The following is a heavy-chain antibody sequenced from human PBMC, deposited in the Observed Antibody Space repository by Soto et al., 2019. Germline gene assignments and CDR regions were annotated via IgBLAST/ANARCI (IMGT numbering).Heavy chain of an antibody. D-gene: IGHD2-2*02. Sequence: SPTLSLTCAISGDSVSSNSAAWNWIRQPPSRGLEWLGRTYYRSKWYNDYAVSVKSRITINPDTSKNQFSLQLNSVTPEVTAVYYCARGYCSSTSCYTSASEIRGQGTLVTVSS. CDR1: GDSVSSNSAA. CDR3: ARGYCSSTSCYTSASEI. J-gene: IGHJ3*02. CDR2: TYYRSKWYN. V-gene: IGHV6-1*01.